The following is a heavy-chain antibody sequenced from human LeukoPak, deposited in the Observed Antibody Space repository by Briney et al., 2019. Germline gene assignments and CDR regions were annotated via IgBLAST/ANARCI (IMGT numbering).Heavy chain of an antibody. Sequence: GGSLRLSCAASGFTFSSYAMHGVRQAPGKGLEWVAVISYDGSNKYYADSVKGRFTISRDNSKNTLYLQMNSLRAEDTAVYYCARDHHSYYDSSGLPSYWGQGTLVTVSS. CDR3: ARDHHSYYDSSGLPSY. J-gene: IGHJ4*02. D-gene: IGHD3-22*01. CDR2: ISYDGSNK. V-gene: IGHV3-30*04. CDR1: GFTFSSYA.